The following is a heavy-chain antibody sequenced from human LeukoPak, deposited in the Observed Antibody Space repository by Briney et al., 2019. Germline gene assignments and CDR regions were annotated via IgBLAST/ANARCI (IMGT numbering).Heavy chain of an antibody. J-gene: IGHJ4*02. Sequence: GGSLRLSCAASGFTFSSYSMNWVRQAPGKGLEWVSSISSSSSYIYYADSVKGRFTISRDNAKNSLYLQMNSLRAEDTAVYYCARGGVPAGMVYGQIDFWGQGTLVTVSS. CDR3: ARGGVPAGMVYGQIDF. D-gene: IGHD2-2*01. CDR2: ISSSSSYI. V-gene: IGHV3-21*01. CDR1: GFTFSSYS.